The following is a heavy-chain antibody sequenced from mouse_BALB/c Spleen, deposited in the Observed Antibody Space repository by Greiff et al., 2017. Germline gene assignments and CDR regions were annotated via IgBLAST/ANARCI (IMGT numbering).Heavy chain of an antibody. V-gene: IGHV14-3*02. J-gene: IGHJ4*01. Sequence: EVQLQQSGAELVKPGASVKLSCTASGFNIKDTYMHWVKQRPEQGLEWIGRIDPANGNTKYDPKFQGKATITADTSSNTAYLQLSSLTSEDTAVYYCAPIYYDYDDYAMDYWGQGTSVTVSS. D-gene: IGHD2-4*01. CDR1: GFNIKDTY. CDR3: APIYYDYDDYAMDY. CDR2: IDPANGNT.